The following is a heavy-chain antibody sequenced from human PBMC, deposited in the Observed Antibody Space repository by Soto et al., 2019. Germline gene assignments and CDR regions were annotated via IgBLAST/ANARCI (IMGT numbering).Heavy chain of an antibody. V-gene: IGHV4-61*01. CDR3: AHRTTTVTWWFDP. CDR1: GVSISSDCYS. CDR2: IYYSGST. Sequence: PSETLSLTCAVSGVSISSDCYSWSWIRQPPGKGLEWIGYIYYSGSTNYNPSLKSRVTISVDTSKNQVVLTMTNMDPADTATYFCAHRTTTVTWWFDPWGQGTLVTVSS. D-gene: IGHD4-17*01. J-gene: IGHJ5*02.